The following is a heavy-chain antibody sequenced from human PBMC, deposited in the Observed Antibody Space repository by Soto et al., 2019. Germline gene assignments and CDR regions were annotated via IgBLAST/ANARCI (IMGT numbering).Heavy chain of an antibody. J-gene: IGHJ1*01. CDR2: VNPSGGST. CDR3: AREENCSDGVCYSEYFQR. CDR1: GYIFTAYS. D-gene: IGHD2-15*01. V-gene: IGHV1-46*01. Sequence: QVQLVQSGAEVKKPGASVKVSCKASGYIFTAYSMHWVRQAPGQGLEWMGVVNPSGGSTNYAQKFWGRITMTRDTSKSTVYMDLSSLTSEDTAVYYCAREENCSDGVCYSEYFQRWGQGTLVTVSS.